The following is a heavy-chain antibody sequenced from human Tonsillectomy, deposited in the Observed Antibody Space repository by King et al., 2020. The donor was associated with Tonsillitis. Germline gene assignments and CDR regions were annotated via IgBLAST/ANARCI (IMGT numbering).Heavy chain of an antibody. V-gene: IGHV3-7*01. D-gene: IGHD3-16*01. Sequence: VQLVESGGGLVQPGGSLRLSCAASGFTFSSYWMNWVRQAPGKGLEWVANIKQDGCEKNYVDSVKGRFTLSRDNAKNSLYLQMNSLRAEDTAVYYCARGASYAWSNWCFDLWGRGTLVTVSS. CDR2: IKQDGCEK. J-gene: IGHJ2*01. CDR3: ARGASYAWSNWCFDL. CDR1: GFTFSSYW.